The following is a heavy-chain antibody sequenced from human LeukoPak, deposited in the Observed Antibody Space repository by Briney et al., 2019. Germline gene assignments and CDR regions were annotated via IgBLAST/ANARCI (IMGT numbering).Heavy chain of an antibody. J-gene: IGHJ4*02. CDR3: GRGRSVYSCGFGD. V-gene: IGHV4-34*01. CDR1: GGSFSGYY. CDR2: INHSGST. D-gene: IGHD5-18*01. Sequence: SETLSLTCAVYGGSFSGYYWSWIRQPPGKGLEWIGEINHSGSTNYNPSLKSRVTISVDTSKNQFSLKLSSVTAADTPVSYFGRGRSVYSCGFGDWGQGTLVTVSS.